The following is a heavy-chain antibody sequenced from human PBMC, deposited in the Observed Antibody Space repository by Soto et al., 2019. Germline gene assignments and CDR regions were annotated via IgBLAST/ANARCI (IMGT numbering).Heavy chain of an antibody. CDR1: GGTFSSYA. J-gene: IGHJ4*02. CDR2: IIPIFGTA. V-gene: IGHV1-69*12. CDR3: ARGQPGGGWGCDFDY. Sequence: QVQLVQSGAEVKKPGSSVKVSCKASGGTFSSYAIDWVRQAPGQGLEWMGGIIPIFGTADYAQKFQGRVTXXADESTSTAYMELSSLRSEDTAVYYCARGQPGGGWGCDFDYWGQGTRVTVPS. D-gene: IGHD3-16*01.